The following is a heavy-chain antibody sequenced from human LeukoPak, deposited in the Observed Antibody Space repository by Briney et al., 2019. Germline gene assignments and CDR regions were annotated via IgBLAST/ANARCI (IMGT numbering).Heavy chain of an antibody. Sequence: ASVKVSCKASGYTFTSYDINWVRQATGQGLEWMGWMNPNSGNTGYAQKFQGRVTMTRNTSISTAYMELSSLRSEDTAVYYCARALLRCSGGSCYGHGFDPWGQGTLVTVSS. CDR3: ARALLRCSGGSCYGHGFDP. CDR1: GYTFTSYD. CDR2: MNPNSGNT. V-gene: IGHV1-8*01. J-gene: IGHJ5*02. D-gene: IGHD2-15*01.